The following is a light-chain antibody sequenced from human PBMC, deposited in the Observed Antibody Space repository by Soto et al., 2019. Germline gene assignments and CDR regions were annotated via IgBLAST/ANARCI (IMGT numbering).Light chain of an antibody. J-gene: IGLJ2*01. Sequence: QSALTQPASVSGSPGQSITISCTGTSSDVGGYNYVSWYQQHPDKAPKLMIYDVSRRPSGVSDRFSGSKSGSTASLTISGLQAEDEADYYCSSYSSTTHVVFGGGTPLTVL. CDR2: DVS. CDR3: SSYSSTTHVV. CDR1: SSDVGGYNY. V-gene: IGLV2-14*03.